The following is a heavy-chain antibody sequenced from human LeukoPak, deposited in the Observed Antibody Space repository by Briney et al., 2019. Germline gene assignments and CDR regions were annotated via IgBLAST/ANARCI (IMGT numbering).Heavy chain of an antibody. CDR3: SRGSDEPKTGDY. Sequence: PSETLSLTCAIYGGSFSHYYWSWIRQPPGKGLEWVGEIHPSGSTSFNPSLESRVSISKDTSKNQFSLKLTSVTAADTAVYYCSRGSDEPKTGDYWGQGTLVTVSS. J-gene: IGHJ4*02. CDR1: GGSFSHYY. CDR2: IHPSGST. V-gene: IGHV4-34*01. D-gene: IGHD6-25*01.